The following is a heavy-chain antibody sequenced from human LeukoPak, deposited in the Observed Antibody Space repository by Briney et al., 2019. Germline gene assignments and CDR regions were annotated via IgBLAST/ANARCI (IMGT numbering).Heavy chain of an antibody. J-gene: IGHJ4*02. V-gene: IGHV4-59*08. CDR3: ARSKTYRSTWNSDY. CDR1: GGSISPYY. Sequence: SETLSLTCTVSGGSISPYYWSWIRQPPGKGLEWVGYISYGGTTNYNPSLKSRLTILLDTSKNQFSLKLSSVTAADTAVYYCARSKTYRSTWNSDYWGQGTLVTVSS. D-gene: IGHD6-13*01. CDR2: ISYGGTT.